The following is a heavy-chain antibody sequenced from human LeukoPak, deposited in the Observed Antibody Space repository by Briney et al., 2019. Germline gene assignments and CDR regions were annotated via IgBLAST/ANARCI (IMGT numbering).Heavy chain of an antibody. CDR2: ISGDGGST. CDR1: GFTFDDYA. CDR3: AKDGHISDYYMDV. Sequence: PGGSLRLSCAASGFTFDDYAMHWVRQAPGKGLEWVSLISGDGGSTYYADSVKGRFTISRDNSKNSLYLQMNSLRTEDTALYCCAKDGHISDYYMDVWGKGTTVTVSS. V-gene: IGHV3-43*02. D-gene: IGHD2/OR15-2a*01. J-gene: IGHJ6*03.